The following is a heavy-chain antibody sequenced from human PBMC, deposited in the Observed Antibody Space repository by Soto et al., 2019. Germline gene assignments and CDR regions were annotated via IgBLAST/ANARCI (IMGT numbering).Heavy chain of an antibody. D-gene: IGHD6-19*01. CDR2: VSNNGGST. J-gene: IGHJ4*02. CDR1: GFTFSRYA. Sequence: GGSLRLSCSTSGFTFSRYAMHWVRQAPGKGLEYVSGVSNNGGSTYDADSVKGRFTISRDNSKNTLYLQMSSLRAEDTGVYYCVKDEGSGPLGYWGQGTLVTVSS. CDR3: VKDEGSGPLGY. V-gene: IGHV3-64D*08.